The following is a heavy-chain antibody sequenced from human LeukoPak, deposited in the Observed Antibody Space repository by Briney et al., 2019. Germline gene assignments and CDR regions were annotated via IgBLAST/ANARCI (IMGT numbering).Heavy chain of an antibody. CDR2: INPNSGGT. Sequence: AASVKVSCKASGYTFTGYYMHWVRQAPGQGLEWMGWINPNSGGTNYAQKFQGRVTMTRDTSISTAYMELSRLRSDDTAVYYCARDPRITIFGVDNAFDYWGQGTLVTVSS. D-gene: IGHD3-3*01. J-gene: IGHJ4*02. CDR3: ARDPRITIFGVDNAFDY. CDR1: GYTFTGYY. V-gene: IGHV1-2*02.